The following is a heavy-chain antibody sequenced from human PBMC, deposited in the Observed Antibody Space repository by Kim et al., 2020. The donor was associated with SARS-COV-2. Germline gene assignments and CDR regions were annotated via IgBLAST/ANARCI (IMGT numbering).Heavy chain of an antibody. V-gene: IGHV3-30*01. Sequence: YADSVKGRFTISRDNSKNTLSLQMNSLRGEDTAIYYCAGETAADDGSWVDFWGQGTLVTVSS. CDR3: AGETAADDGSWVDF. D-gene: IGHD6-13*01. J-gene: IGHJ4*02.